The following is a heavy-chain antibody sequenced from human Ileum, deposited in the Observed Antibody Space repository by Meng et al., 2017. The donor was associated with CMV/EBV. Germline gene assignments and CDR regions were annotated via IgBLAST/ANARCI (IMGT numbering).Heavy chain of an antibody. V-gene: IGHV5-51*01. CDR2: IYPDDFDT. CDR1: AHTFSNYY. Sequence: GGSLRLSCKGSAHTFSNYYIAWVRQVPGKGLEWMGIIYPDDFDTRYSPSFQGQVTISVDKSISTAYLQWSSLKASDTAIYYCARQGGSNFGMDVWGQGTPVTVSS. J-gene: IGHJ6*02. D-gene: IGHD3-16*01. CDR3: ARQGGSNFGMDV.